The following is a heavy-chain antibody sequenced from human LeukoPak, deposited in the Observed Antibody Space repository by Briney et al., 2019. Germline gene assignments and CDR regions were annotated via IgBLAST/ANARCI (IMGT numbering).Heavy chain of an antibody. J-gene: IGHJ6*02. D-gene: IGHD6-13*01. CDR2: IKQDGSEK. Sequence: GGSLRLSCAASGFTFSSYWMSWVRQAPGKGLEWVANIKQDGSEKYYVDSVKGRFTISRDNAKNSLYLQMNSLRAEDTAVYYCATSRGYSSSWYHYYYGMDVWGQGTTVTVSS. CDR1: GFTFSSYW. CDR3: ATSRGYSSSWYHYYYGMDV. V-gene: IGHV3-7*03.